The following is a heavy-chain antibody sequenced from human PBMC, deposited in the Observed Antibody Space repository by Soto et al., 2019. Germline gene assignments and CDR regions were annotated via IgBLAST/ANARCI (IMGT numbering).Heavy chain of an antibody. Sequence: GSLRLSCAASGFSFSHYAMHWVRQPPGKGLEWVALISYDGENQYFTDSVRGRFTISRDNSKTAVYLEMNNLRLDDTATYYCVSPHSESSNAFDLWGQGTLVTVSS. J-gene: IGHJ5*02. CDR2: ISYDGENQ. CDR1: GFSFSHYA. D-gene: IGHD3-10*01. CDR3: VSPHSESSNAFDL. V-gene: IGHV3-30*04.